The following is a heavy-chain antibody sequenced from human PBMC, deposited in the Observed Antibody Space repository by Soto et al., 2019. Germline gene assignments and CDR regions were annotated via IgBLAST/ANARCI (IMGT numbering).Heavy chain of an antibody. D-gene: IGHD6-19*01. CDR1: GYTFTSYY. V-gene: IGHV1-46*01. CDR3: ARAWQFNSGWSNWFDP. Sequence: QVQLVQSGAEVKKPGASVKVSCKASGYTFTSYYMHWVRQAPGQGLEWMGIINPSGGSTSYAQKFQGRITMTRDTSTSTVYMELSSLRFEDTAVYYCARAWQFNSGWSNWFDPWGQGTLVTVPS. CDR2: INPSGGST. J-gene: IGHJ5*02.